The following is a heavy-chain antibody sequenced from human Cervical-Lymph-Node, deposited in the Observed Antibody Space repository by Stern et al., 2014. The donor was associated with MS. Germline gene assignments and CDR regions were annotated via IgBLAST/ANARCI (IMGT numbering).Heavy chain of an antibody. D-gene: IGHD7-27*01. CDR2: ITTHNGNT. V-gene: IGHV1-18*01. Sequence: VQLVESGPEVQKPGASVQVSCKSSGYTFNNYGITWVRQAPGQGLEWMGRITTHNGNTDYDQKLQGRVTMTTNTSANTAYMELRSLTSKDSAVYYCARITGVGALDIWGQGTLITVSS. CDR1: GYTFNNYG. J-gene: IGHJ3*02. CDR3: ARITGVGALDI.